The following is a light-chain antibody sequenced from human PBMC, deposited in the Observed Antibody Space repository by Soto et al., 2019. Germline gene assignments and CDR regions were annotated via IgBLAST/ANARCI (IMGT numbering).Light chain of an antibody. Sequence: QSALTQPPSASGSPGQSVTISCAGTSSDVGGYNYVSWYQQYPGKVPKLMIYEVSERPSGVPDRFSGSKSGNTAFLTVSGLQAEDEADYYCSSYTTSTTWVFGGGTKLTVL. CDR2: EVS. CDR3: SSYTTSTTWV. V-gene: IGLV2-8*01. J-gene: IGLJ3*02. CDR1: SSDVGGYNY.